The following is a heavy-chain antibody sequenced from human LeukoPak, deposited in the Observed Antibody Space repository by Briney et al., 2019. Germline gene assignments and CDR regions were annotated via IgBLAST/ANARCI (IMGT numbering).Heavy chain of an antibody. J-gene: IGHJ4*02. D-gene: IGHD3-10*01. V-gene: IGHV4-34*01. CDR2: INHSGST. Sequence: PSETLSLTCAVYGGSFSGYYWSWIRQPPGKGLEWIGEINHSGSTNYNPSLKSRVTMSVDTSKNQFSLKLSSVTAADTAVYYCARDSQLLWFGPSDYWGQGTLVTVSS. CDR3: ARDSQLLWFGPSDY. CDR1: GGSFSGYY.